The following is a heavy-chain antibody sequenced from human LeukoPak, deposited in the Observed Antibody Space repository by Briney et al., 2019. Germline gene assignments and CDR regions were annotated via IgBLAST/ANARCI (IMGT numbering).Heavy chain of an antibody. CDR2: INHSGST. V-gene: IGHV4-38-2*02. CDR3: ARYRGTSTSGSFYFDY. J-gene: IGHJ4*02. Sequence: SETLSLTCTVSGYSISSGYYWTWIRQPPGQALEWIATINHSGSTYYKPSLKSRVSISVDTSKNQFSLKLSSVAAADTAVYYCARYRGTSTSGSFYFDYWGQRTLVTVSS. D-gene: IGHD3-10*01. CDR1: GYSISSGYY.